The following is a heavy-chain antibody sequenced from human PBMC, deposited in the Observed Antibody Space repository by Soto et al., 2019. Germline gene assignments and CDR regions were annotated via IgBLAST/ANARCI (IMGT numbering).Heavy chain of an antibody. J-gene: IGHJ4*02. CDR3: ARHLGLSSIAAAGQYFDY. CDR2: IYYSGST. CDR1: GGSISSSSYY. Sequence: PSETLSLTCTVSGGSISSSSYYWGWIRQPPGKGLEWIGSIYYSGSTYYNPSLKSQVTISVDTSKNQFSLKLSSVTAADTAVYYCARHLGLSSIAAAGQYFDYWGQGTLVTVSS. V-gene: IGHV4-39*01. D-gene: IGHD6-13*01.